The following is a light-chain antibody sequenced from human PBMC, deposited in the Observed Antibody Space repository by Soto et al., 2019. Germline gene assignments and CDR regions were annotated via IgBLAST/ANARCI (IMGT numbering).Light chain of an antibody. CDR1: SSDVGGYKF. V-gene: IGLV2-14*01. J-gene: IGLJ3*02. CDR2: EVN. CDR3: LSYTSANTRV. Sequence: QSALTQPASVSASPGQSITISCTGTSSDVGGYKFVSWYQHHPGKAPKLMIYEVNNRPSGVSNRFSGSKSSNTASLTISGLQPEDEADYYCLSYTSANTRVFGGGTKLTVL.